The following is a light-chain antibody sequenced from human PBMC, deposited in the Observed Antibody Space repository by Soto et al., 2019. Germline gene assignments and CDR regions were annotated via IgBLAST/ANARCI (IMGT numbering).Light chain of an antibody. CDR2: EVS. V-gene: IGLV2-14*01. J-gene: IGLJ1*01. Sequence: QSVLTQPASVSGSPGQSITISCTGTSSDVGGYNYVSWYQQHPGKAPKLMIYEVSNRPSGVSNRFSGSKSGNTASLTISGLQAEDDDDYYCSSYTSSSTLFYVFGTGTKLTVL. CDR3: SSYTSSSTLFYV. CDR1: SSDVGGYNY.